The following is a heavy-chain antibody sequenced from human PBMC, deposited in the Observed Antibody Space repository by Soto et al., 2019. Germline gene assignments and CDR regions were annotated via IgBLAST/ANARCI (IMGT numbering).Heavy chain of an antibody. J-gene: IGHJ5*02. CDR1: GFTFSSYS. CDR2: ISSSSSYI. Sequence: EVQLVESGGGLVKPGGSLRLSCAASGFTFSSYSMNWVRQAPGKGLEWVSSISSSSSYIYYADSVKARFTISRDNAKNSLYLQMNSLRAEDTAVYYCARGEADYYDRGGIDPWGQGTLVTVSS. CDR3: ARGEADYYDRGGIDP. D-gene: IGHD3-22*01. V-gene: IGHV3-21*01.